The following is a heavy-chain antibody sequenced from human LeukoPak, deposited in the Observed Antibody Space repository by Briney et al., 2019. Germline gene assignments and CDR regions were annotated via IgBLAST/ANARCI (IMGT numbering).Heavy chain of an antibody. Sequence: GASVKVSCKASGYTFTSYGISWVRQAPGQGLEWMGWISAYNGNTSYAQKLQGRVTMTTDTSTRTAYMELRSLRSDDTAVYYCARIAYYDFWSGSHAHFDYWGQGTLVTVSS. D-gene: IGHD3-3*01. CDR3: ARIAYYDFWSGSHAHFDY. CDR1: GYTFTSYG. V-gene: IGHV1-18*01. CDR2: ISAYNGNT. J-gene: IGHJ4*02.